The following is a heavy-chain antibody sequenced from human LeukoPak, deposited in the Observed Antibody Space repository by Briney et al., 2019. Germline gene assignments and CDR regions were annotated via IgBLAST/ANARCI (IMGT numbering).Heavy chain of an antibody. J-gene: IGHJ4*02. CDR1: GGSISSRSFY. CDR2: ISYSGST. D-gene: IGHD6-25*01. Sequence: PSETLSLTCTVSGGSISSRSFYWGWIRQPPGKGLEWIGIISYSGSTYYNPSLKSRVTVSVDSSKNQFSLKLSSVTAADTAVYYCARLDRGINAAHFDYWGQGTLVTVSS. CDR3: ARLDRGINAAHFDY. V-gene: IGHV4-39*01.